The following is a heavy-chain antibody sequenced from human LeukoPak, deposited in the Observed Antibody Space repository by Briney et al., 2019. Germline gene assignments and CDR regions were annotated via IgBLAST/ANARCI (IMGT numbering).Heavy chain of an antibody. D-gene: IGHD6-13*01. CDR3: ARIAEYYYYMDV. Sequence: SETLSLTCTVSGGSISSSSYYWGWIRQPPGKGLEWIGYIYYSGSIYYNPSLKSRVTMSVDTSKNQFSLKLSSVTAVDTAVYYCARIAEYYYYMDVWGKGTTVTVSS. CDR2: IYYSGSI. CDR1: GGSISSSSYY. J-gene: IGHJ6*03. V-gene: IGHV4-39*07.